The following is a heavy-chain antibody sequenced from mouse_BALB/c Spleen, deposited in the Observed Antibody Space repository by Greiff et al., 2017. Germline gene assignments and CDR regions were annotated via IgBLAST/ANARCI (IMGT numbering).Heavy chain of an antibody. CDR1: GYTFTSYT. Sequence: QVQLQQSAAELARPGASVKMSCKASGYTFTSYTMHWVKQRPGQGLEWIGYINPSSGYTEYNQKFKDKTTLTADKSSSTAYMQLSSLTSEDSAVYYCARSGYGSSYHPYWGQGTLVTVSA. J-gene: IGHJ3*01. V-gene: IGHV1-4*02. CDR3: ARSGYGSSYHPY. CDR2: INPSSGYT. D-gene: IGHD1-1*01.